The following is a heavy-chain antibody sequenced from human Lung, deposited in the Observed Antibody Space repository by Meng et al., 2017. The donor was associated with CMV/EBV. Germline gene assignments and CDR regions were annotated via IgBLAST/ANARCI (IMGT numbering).Heavy chain of an antibody. D-gene: IGHD1-26*01. Sequence: ASXXVSXKASGYTFTNYFMHWVRQGPGQGLEWMGVINTGSGSTNYAQKFQGRVSMTRDTSTSTVYMEVSSLRSEDTAVYFCARDSSGSYYGAFDIWGRGKXVTVSS. CDR2: INTGSGST. J-gene: IGHJ3*02. V-gene: IGHV1-46*01. CDR1: GYTFTNYF. CDR3: ARDSSGSYYGAFDI.